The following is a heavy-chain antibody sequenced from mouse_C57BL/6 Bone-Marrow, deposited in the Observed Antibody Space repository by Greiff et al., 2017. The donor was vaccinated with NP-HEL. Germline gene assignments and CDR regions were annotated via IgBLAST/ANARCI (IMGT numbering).Heavy chain of an antibody. D-gene: IGHD2-5*01. CDR3: ARGDYSNDYYAMDY. CDR2: IDPSDSYT. CDR1: GYTFTSYW. J-gene: IGHJ4*01. Sequence: VQLQQPGAELVMPGASVKLSCKASGYTFTSYWMHWVKQRPGQGLEWIGEIDPSDSYTNYNQKFKGKSTLTVDKSSSTAYMQLSSLTSEDSAVYYCARGDYSNDYYAMDYWGQGTSVTVSS. V-gene: IGHV1-69*01.